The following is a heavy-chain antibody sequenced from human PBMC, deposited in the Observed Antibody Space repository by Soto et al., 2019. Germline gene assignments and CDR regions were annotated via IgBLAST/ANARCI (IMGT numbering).Heavy chain of an antibody. CDR2: INSGSTSV. V-gene: IGHV3-48*01. CDR1: GFIFNSYS. D-gene: IGHD6-13*01. J-gene: IGHJ4*02. CDR3: GSSASPDAY. Sequence: EVQLVESGGGLVQPGGSLRLSCVASGFIFNSYSMNGVRQAPGKGLEWISYINSGSTSVFYADSVKGRFTISRDNAKKSLYLQMNSLRAEYTAVYYCGSSASPDAYWGQGTLVTVSS.